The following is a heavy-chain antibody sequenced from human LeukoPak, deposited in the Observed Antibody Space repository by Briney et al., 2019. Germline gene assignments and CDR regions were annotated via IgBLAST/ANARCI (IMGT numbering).Heavy chain of an antibody. CDR1: GYTFTGYY. D-gene: IGHD6-19*01. Sequence: ASVKVSCKASGYTFTGYYMHWVRQAPGQGLEWMGRINPNSGGTNYAQKFQGRVTMTRDTSISTAYMELSRLRSDDTAVYYCARVALYSSGWYDYYYGMDVWGQGTTVTVSS. CDR2: INPNSGGT. CDR3: ARVALYSSGWYDYYYGMDV. J-gene: IGHJ6*02. V-gene: IGHV1-2*06.